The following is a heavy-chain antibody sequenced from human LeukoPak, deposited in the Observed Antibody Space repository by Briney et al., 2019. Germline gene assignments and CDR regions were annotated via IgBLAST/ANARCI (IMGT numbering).Heavy chain of an antibody. J-gene: IGHJ4*02. CDR3: ARDSGSSWYDY. Sequence: GGSLRLSCAASGFTFSSYDMHWVRQATGKGLEWVSAIGTAGDTYYPGSVKGRLTISRENAKNSLYLQMNSLRAGDTAVYYCARDSGSSWYDYWGQGTLVTVSS. CDR1: GFTFSSYD. CDR2: IGTAGDT. V-gene: IGHV3-13*01. D-gene: IGHD6-13*01.